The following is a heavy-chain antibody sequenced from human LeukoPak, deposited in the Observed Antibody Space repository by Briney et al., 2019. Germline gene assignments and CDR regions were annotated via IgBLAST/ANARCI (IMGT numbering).Heavy chain of an antibody. CDR2: TNPNSGNT. CDR3: ARGANMDTAMVY. D-gene: IGHD5-18*01. J-gene: IGHJ4*02. Sequence: ASVKVSCKASGYTFTSYDINWVRQATGQGLEWMGWTNPNSGNTGYAQKFQGRVTMTRNTSISTAYMELSSLRSEDTAVYYCARGANMDTAMVYWGQGTLVTVS. V-gene: IGHV1-8*01. CDR1: GYTFTSYD.